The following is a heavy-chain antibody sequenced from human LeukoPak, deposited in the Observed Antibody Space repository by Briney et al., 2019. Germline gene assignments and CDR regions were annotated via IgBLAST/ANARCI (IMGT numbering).Heavy chain of an antibody. CDR2: IHYSGST. CDR1: GVSISNYY. CDR3: ARERRDGYKVYFDY. Sequence: SETLSLTCTVSGVSISNYYWSWIRQPPGKGLEWIGYIHYSGSTSYNPSLKSRVTISVDTSKNQFSLRLSSVTAADTAVYYCARERRDGYKVYFDYWGQGTLVTVSS. V-gene: IGHV4-59*01. J-gene: IGHJ4*02. D-gene: IGHD5-24*01.